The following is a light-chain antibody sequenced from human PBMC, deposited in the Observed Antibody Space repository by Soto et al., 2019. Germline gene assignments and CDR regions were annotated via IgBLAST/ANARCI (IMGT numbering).Light chain of an antibody. CDR1: TSNIGAHYD. Sequence: VLTQPPSVSGAPGQRVTIACTGTTSNIGAHYDAHWYQHIPGTAPKLLIYGYIHRPSGVPDRFSGSKSDTSASLAITGLQAEDEADYYCQSYDSSLSSYVFGPGTKVTVL. CDR2: GYI. J-gene: IGLJ1*01. V-gene: IGLV1-40*01. CDR3: QSYDSSLSSYV.